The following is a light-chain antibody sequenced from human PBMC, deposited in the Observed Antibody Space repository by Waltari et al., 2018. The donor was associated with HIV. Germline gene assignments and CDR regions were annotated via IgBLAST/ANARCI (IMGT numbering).Light chain of an antibody. CDR3: SSYTSTSTYIL. Sequence: QSALTQPASVSGSPGQSITVSCTGTSSDIGDYDYVSWYQQHPGKAPKLLIYEVFNRPSGVSSRCSGSKSGNTASLTISGLQTEDEADYFCSSYTSTSTYILFGGGTKLTVL. V-gene: IGLV2-14*01. CDR1: SSDIGDYDY. CDR2: EVF. J-gene: IGLJ2*01.